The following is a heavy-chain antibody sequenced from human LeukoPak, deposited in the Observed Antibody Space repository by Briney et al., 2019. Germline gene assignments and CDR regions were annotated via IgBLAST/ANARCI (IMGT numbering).Heavy chain of an antibody. CDR2: IYHSGST. D-gene: IGHD5-18*01. Sequence: PSETLSLTCTVSGYSISSGYYWGWIRQPPGKGLEWIGSIYHSGSTYYNPSLKSRVTISVDTSKNQFSLKLSSVTAADTAVYYCARAMQDTAMVTFDYWGQGTLVTVSS. J-gene: IGHJ4*02. V-gene: IGHV4-38-2*02. CDR1: GYSISSGYY. CDR3: ARAMQDTAMVTFDY.